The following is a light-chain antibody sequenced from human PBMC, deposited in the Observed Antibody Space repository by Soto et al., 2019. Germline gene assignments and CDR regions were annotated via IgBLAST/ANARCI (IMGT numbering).Light chain of an antibody. CDR2: EVT. J-gene: IGLJ1*01. Sequence: QSALTQPASVSGSPGQSITISCTGTSSDVGGYNYVSWYQQHPGKAPKLMIYEVTNRLSGVSNRFSGSKSGNTASLTISGLQAEDEADYYCSSYTSRSTLVFGTGTKLTVL. CDR1: SSDVGGYNY. V-gene: IGLV2-14*01. CDR3: SSYTSRSTLV.